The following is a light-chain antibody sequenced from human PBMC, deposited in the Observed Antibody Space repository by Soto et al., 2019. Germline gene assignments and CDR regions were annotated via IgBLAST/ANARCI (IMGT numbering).Light chain of an antibody. Sequence: DIQMTQSPSSLSASVGDRVTITCRASQPITRYLNWYQQKAGKAPKLLIYATSSSESGVPSRFSGSGSGTDFTLTINSLQLEDLAIYYCQQSYSNPTFGGGTKVEIK. CDR3: QQSYSNPT. J-gene: IGKJ4*01. CDR2: ATS. CDR1: QPITRY. V-gene: IGKV1-39*01.